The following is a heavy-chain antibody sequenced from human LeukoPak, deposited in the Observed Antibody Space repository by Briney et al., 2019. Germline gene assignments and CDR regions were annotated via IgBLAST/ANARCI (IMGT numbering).Heavy chain of an antibody. CDR1: GFTFSSYA. CDR2: VRGSGTDT. CDR3: AKTSRANSAYDSPFDY. Sequence: GESLRLSCAASGFTFSSYAMSWVCQAPGKGLEWVSGVRGSGTDTYYADSVKGRFTISRDNSKNTLYLQMNSLRAEDTAIYYCAKTSRANSAYDSPFDYWGQGTLVTVSS. D-gene: IGHD5-12*01. V-gene: IGHV3-23*01. J-gene: IGHJ4*02.